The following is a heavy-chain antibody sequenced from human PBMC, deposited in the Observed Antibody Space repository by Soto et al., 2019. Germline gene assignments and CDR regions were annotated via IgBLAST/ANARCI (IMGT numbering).Heavy chain of an antibody. J-gene: IGHJ4*02. D-gene: IGHD4-17*01. Sequence: XGSLRLSCAASGLTLSDSYMIWVRQAPGKGLEWVSLIYSGGTTYFPDPVKGRFALSRDSAKNTLFLQLNSLRVDDTAVYFCARDSGAYGAPSDDWGQGTLVT. CDR3: ARDSGAYGAPSDD. CDR1: GLTLSDSY. CDR2: IYSGGTT. V-gene: IGHV3-53*01.